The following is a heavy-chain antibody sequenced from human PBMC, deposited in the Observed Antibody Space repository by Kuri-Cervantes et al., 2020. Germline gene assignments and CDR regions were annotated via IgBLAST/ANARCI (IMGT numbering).Heavy chain of an antibody. D-gene: IGHD6-13*01. J-gene: IGHJ4*02. CDR2: IIPIFGTA. CDR1: GGSFNSYG. V-gene: IGHV1-69*13. Sequence: SVKVSCKASGGSFNSYGFSWVRQAPGQGLEWMGGIIPIFGTANYAQKFQGRVTITADESTSTAYMELSSLRSEDTAVYYCARAPRGYSSSWFDYWGQGTLVTVSS. CDR3: ARAPRGYSSSWFDY.